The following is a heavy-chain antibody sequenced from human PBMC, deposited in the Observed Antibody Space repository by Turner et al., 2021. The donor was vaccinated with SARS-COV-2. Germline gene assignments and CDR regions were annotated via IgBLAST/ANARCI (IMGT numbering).Heavy chain of an antibody. CDR2: IHYIGTT. Sequence: QLQLQESGPGLVKPSETLSLTCTVSGGSVSSSDHYWDWIRQPPGKGLDWIGSIHYIGTTYYNPSLKSRVTISVDTSKNQFSLKLSSVTAADTAVYYWARRGRASRFSFDYWGHGTLLTVSS. CDR1: GGSVSSSDHY. CDR3: ARRGRASRFSFDY. J-gene: IGHJ4*01. V-gene: IGHV4-39*01.